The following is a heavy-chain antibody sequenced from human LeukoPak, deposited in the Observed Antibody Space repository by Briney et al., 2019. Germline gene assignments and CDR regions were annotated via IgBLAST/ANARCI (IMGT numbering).Heavy chain of an antibody. D-gene: IGHD3-22*01. Sequence: SVKVSCKASGYTFTGYYMYWVRQAPGQGLEWMGWIKPNSGGTKYAQKFQGRVTMTRDMSTSTVYMELSSLRSEDTAVYYCATTHYYDSSGYYNAWGQGTLVTVSS. CDR1: GYTFTGYY. CDR3: ATTHYYDSSGYYNA. V-gene: IGHV1-2*02. CDR2: IKPNSGGT. J-gene: IGHJ5*02.